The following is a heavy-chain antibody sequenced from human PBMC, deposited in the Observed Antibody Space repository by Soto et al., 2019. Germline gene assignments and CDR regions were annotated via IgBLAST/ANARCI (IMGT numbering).Heavy chain of an antibody. CDR2: IYYSGST. D-gene: IGHD3-10*01. CDR1: GGSISSYY. Sequence: ETLSLTCTVSGGSISSYYWSWIRQPPGKGLEWIGYIYYSGSTNYNPSLKSRVTISVDTSKNQFSLKLSSVTAADTAVYYCARDRGKGMDVWGQGTTVTVSS. V-gene: IGHV4-59*01. J-gene: IGHJ6*02. CDR3: ARDRGKGMDV.